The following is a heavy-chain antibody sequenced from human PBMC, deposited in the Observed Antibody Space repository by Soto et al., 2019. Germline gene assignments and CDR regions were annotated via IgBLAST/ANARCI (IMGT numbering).Heavy chain of an antibody. D-gene: IGHD2-2*01. CDR3: ARIRDPSDVVVIPAAISGWFDP. CDR2: IIPVFGIT. CDR1: GGTFSNYA. J-gene: IGHJ5*02. V-gene: IGHV1-69*01. Sequence: QVQLVQSGADVKKPGSSVKVSCTASGGTFSNYALNWVRQAPGHGLEWLGGIIPVFGITKYAQRFQGRVTITADESTSTAYMELSSLRSDDTAVYYCARIRDPSDVVVIPAAISGWFDPWGQGTLVTVSA.